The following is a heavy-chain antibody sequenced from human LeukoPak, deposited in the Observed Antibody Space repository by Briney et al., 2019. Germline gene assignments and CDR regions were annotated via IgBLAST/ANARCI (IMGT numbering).Heavy chain of an antibody. CDR1: GYYISSGYY. D-gene: IGHD6-19*01. J-gene: IGHJ5*02. Sequence: SETLSLTCTVSGYYISSGYYWGWIRQPPGKGLEWIGSIYHSGSTYHNPSLKSRVTISVDTSKNQFSLKLSSVTAADTAVYYCARVYSSGRFDPWGQGTLVTVSS. CDR3: ARVYSSGRFDP. CDR2: IYHSGST. V-gene: IGHV4-38-2*02.